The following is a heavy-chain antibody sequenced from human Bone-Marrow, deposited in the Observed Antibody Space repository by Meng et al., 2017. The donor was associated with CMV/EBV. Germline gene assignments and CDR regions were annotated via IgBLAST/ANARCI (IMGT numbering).Heavy chain of an antibody. CDR2: ISSSGSTI. V-gene: IGHV3-48*03. Sequence: GGSLRLSCAASGFTFSSYEMNWVRQAPGKGLEWVSYISSSGSTIYYADSVKGRFTISRDNAKNSLYLQMNSLRAEDTAVYYCARDSLYCSSTSCYTPLDYWGQGTLVTVSS. D-gene: IGHD2-2*02. CDR1: GFTFSSYE. J-gene: IGHJ4*02. CDR3: ARDSLYCSSTSCYTPLDY.